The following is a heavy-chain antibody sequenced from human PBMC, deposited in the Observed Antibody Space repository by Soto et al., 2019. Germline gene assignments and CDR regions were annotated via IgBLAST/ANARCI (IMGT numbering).Heavy chain of an antibody. D-gene: IGHD5-18*01. CDR2: IYSGGST. J-gene: IGHJ4*02. V-gene: IGHV3-53*02. Sequence: EVQLVETGGGLIQPGGSLRLSCAASGFTVSSNYMSWVRQAPGKGLEWVSVIYSGGSTYYADSVKGRLTISRDNSKNTLYLQVNSLRAEDTAVYYCARYYSSPDYFDYWGQGTLVTVSS. CDR1: GFTVSSNY. CDR3: ARYYSSPDYFDY.